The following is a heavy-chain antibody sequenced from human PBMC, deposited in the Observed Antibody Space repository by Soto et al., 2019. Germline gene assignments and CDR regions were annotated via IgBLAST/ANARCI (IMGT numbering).Heavy chain of an antibody. V-gene: IGHV4-39*01. CDR3: ATPLYWGGYGRDV. CDR1: GCSIISSSYY. D-gene: IGHD2-21*01. CDR2: IYYSGST. Sequence: SLTCPVSGCSIISSSYYWGWIRQPPGKGLEWIGSIYYSGSTYYNPSLKSRVTISVDTSKNQFSLKLSSVTAADTAAYYCATPLYWGGYGRDVWGSGT. J-gene: IGHJ6*02.